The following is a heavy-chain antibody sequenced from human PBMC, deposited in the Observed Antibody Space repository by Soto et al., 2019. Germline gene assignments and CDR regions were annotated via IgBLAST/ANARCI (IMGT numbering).Heavy chain of an antibody. J-gene: IGHJ4*02. D-gene: IGHD3-10*01. Sequence: GESLKISCAASGFTVSSNYMSWVRQAPGKGLEWVSVIYSGGSTYYADSVKGRFTISRDNSKNTLYLQMNSLRAEDTAVYYCARGPPFIGVSGSGDYWGQGTLVTVSS. CDR1: GFTVSSNY. V-gene: IGHV3-66*01. CDR3: ARGPPFIGVSGSGDY. CDR2: IYSGGST.